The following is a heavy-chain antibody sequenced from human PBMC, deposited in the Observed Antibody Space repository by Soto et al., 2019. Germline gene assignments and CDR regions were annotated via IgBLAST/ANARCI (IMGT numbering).Heavy chain of an antibody. V-gene: IGHV3-30-3*01. CDR2: ISFDGNII. CDR1: DFSFSSYA. CDR3: ARTFDTITYYFDY. Sequence: VGSLRLSCAASDFSFSSYAMHWIRQAPGKGLEWLAVISFDGNIIQYADSVKGRFIISRDNSKNTLYLQMNSLRGDDTAVYYCARTFDTITYYFDYWGQGTLVTSPQ. J-gene: IGHJ4*02. D-gene: IGHD3-9*01.